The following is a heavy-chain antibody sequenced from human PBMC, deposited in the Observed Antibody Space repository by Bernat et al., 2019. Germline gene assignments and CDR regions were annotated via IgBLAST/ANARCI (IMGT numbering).Heavy chain of an antibody. J-gene: IGHJ5*02. V-gene: IGHV3-73*01. D-gene: IGHD2-21*02. CDR3: TRVGPYCGGDCYDNWFDP. Sequence: EVQLAESGGGLVQPGGSLKLSCAASGLTFSDSTMQWVRQASGKGLEWVGRVRTKANGFATSYAASVKGRFTISRDDSKSIAYLQMNSLKTEDTAVYYCTRVGPYCGGDCYDNWFDPWGQGTLVTVSS. CDR2: VRTKANGFAT. CDR1: GLTFSDST.